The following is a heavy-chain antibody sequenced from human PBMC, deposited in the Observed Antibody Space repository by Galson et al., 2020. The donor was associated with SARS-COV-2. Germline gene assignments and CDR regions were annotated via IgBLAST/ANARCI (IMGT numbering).Heavy chain of an antibody. Sequence: SGPTLVKPTETLTLTCTVSGFSLSNARMGVNWIRQPPGKALEWLAHIFSNDEKSYSTSLKSRLTISKDTSKSQVVLTMTNMDPVDTATYYCARAYYYDSSGYYADDAFDIWGQGTMVTVSS. CDR1: GFSLSNARMG. CDR2: IFSNDEK. CDR3: ARAYYYDSSGYYADDAFDI. D-gene: IGHD3-22*01. J-gene: IGHJ3*02. V-gene: IGHV2-26*01.